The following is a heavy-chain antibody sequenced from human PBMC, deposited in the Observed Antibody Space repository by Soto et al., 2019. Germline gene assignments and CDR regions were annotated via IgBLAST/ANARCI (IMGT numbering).Heavy chain of an antibody. CDR2: IIPVFGTA. V-gene: IGHV1-69*13. J-gene: IGHJ6*02. CDR1: GGTFSSYA. Sequence: SVKVSCKASGGTFSSYAISWVRQAPGQGLEWMGGIIPVFGTANYAQKFQGRVTIIADESTSTACMELSSLRSEDTAVPYCARGTVVVTAIRRYYHGMDVWGQGTTVTVSS. D-gene: IGHD2-21*02. CDR3: ARGTVVVTAIRRYYHGMDV.